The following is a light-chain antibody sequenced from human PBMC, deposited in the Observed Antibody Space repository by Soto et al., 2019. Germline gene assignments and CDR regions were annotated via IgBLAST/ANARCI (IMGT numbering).Light chain of an antibody. CDR3: CSYAGSYSWV. CDR2: DVS. Sequence: QSALTQPRSVSGSPGQSVTISCTGTSGDVGAYNYVSWYQHHPGKAPKVMIYDVSERPSGVPDRFSGSKSDNKASLTISGLQAEDEADYYCCSYAGSYSWVCGGGTKLTVL. V-gene: IGLV2-11*01. J-gene: IGLJ3*02. CDR1: SGDVGAYNY.